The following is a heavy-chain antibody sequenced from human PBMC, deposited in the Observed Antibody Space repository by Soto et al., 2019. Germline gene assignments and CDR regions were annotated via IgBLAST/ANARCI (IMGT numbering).Heavy chain of an antibody. CDR2: SGGSDLST. CDR1: GLTFSSDA. J-gene: IGHJ4*02. Sequence: EVQLLESGGGLVQPGGSLRLSCVVSGLTFSSDALSWVRQPPGKGLEWVSASGGSDLSTHYVDSVQGRFTIARQSSKKTLYLRVNCLSAEDAAVYYGVTHSFNYWGQGTLVTVSS. CDR3: VTHSFNY. V-gene: IGHV3-23*01.